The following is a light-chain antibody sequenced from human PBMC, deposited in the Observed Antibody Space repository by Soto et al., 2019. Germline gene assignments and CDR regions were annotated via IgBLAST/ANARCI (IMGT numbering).Light chain of an antibody. CDR1: STDIGSYNL. CDR3: GSHTSGNRFI. V-gene: IGLV2-23*01. Sequence: QSALTQPASVSGSPGQSVTIFCTGTSTDIGSYNLVSWYQQHPGKAPRLMISEATKRPSGVSNRFSGSKSGNAASLTISGLQAEDEAEYNCGSHTSGNRFIFGGGTKLTVL. CDR2: EAT. J-gene: IGLJ2*01.